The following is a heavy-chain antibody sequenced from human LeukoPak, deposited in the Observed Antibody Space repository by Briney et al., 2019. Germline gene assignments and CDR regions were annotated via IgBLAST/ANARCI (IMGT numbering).Heavy chain of an antibody. Sequence: GGSLRLSCAASGFTFSSYGMHWVRQAPGKGLEWVAVIWYDGSSTYYADSVKGRFTISRDNSKNTLYLQMNSLRAEDTAVYYCVSFYETYWGRGTLVTVSS. V-gene: IGHV3-33*01. J-gene: IGHJ4*02. D-gene: IGHD2/OR15-2a*01. CDR3: VSFYETY. CDR2: IWYDGSST. CDR1: GFTFSSYG.